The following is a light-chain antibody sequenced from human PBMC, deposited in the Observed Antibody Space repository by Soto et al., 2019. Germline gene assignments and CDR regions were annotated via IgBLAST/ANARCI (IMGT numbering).Light chain of an antibody. CDR2: STL. CDR1: QSTGKS. J-gene: IGKJ1*01. V-gene: IGKV1-39*01. Sequence: DIQMTPSPSSLITSVGERVTVPCRTNQSTGKSLICYQEKPRKAPDFLICSTLSFQRGVPSRFSGSVSGSVFTLTVSSLQPKDFATKFCQQSQTSWRFGQGTKVEIK. CDR3: QQSQTSWR.